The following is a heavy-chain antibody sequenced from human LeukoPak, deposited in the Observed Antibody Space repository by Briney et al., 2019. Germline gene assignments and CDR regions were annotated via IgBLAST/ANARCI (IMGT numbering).Heavy chain of an antibody. CDR3: ARAPHPYCSGGNCIYFDY. Sequence: PGGSLTLSCAASGFTFSNYAMSWVRQAPGKGLEWVSTISGSGVSTYYADSVKGQFTISRDNAKKSLYLQMNSLRAEDTAVYYCARAPHPYCSGGNCIYFDYWGQGTLVTVSS. V-gene: IGHV3-23*01. CDR1: GFTFSNYA. D-gene: IGHD2-15*01. CDR2: ISGSGVST. J-gene: IGHJ4*02.